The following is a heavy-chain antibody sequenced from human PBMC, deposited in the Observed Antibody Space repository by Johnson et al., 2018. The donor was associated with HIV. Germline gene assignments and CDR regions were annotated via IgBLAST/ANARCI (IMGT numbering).Heavy chain of an antibody. D-gene: IGHD6-6*01. CDR1: GFIFSSYW. Sequence: VQLVESGGGLVQPGGSLRLSCAASGFIFSSYWMTWVRQAPGKGLEWLANIREDGSDKYYADSVKGRFTISRDKSKNTMYLQMNSLRAEDTAGYYCATLEYSSSPGGYGAFDIWGQGTMVTVSS. CDR3: ATLEYSSSPGGYGAFDI. V-gene: IGHV3-7*02. CDR2: IREDGSDK. J-gene: IGHJ3*02.